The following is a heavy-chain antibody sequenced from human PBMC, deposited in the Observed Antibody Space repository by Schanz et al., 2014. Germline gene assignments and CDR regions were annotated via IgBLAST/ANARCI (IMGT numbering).Heavy chain of an antibody. CDR1: GGTFNSYT. J-gene: IGHJ3*01. CDR3: ATMWGYCTATACQILEVLDV. V-gene: IGHV1-69*02. CDR2: FIPILDVG. D-gene: IGHD2-8*02. Sequence: QVQLVQSGAEVKKPGSSVKVSCKASGGTFNSYTINWVRQAPGQGLEWMGRFIPILDVGNYAQQFQGRVTFTADKSTSTAYMELSSLRSEDTAVYYCATMWGYCTATACQILEVLDVWGQGTMVTVSS.